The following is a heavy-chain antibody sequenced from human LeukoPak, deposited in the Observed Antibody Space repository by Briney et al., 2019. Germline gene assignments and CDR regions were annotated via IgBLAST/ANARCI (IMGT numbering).Heavy chain of an antibody. CDR2: ISSSGSTI. J-gene: IGHJ5*02. V-gene: IGHV3-48*04. CDR1: GFTFSSYS. D-gene: IGHD3-10*01. CDR3: AKDPGSITMVRGVRNWFDP. Sequence: GGSLRLSCAASGFTFSSYSMNWVRQAPGKGLEWVSYISSSGSTIYYADSVKGRFTISRDNAKNSLYLQMNSLRAEDTAVYYCAKDPGSITMVRGVRNWFDPWGQGTLVTVSS.